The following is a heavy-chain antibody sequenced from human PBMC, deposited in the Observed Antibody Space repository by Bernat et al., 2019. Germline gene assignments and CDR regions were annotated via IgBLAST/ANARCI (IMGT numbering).Heavy chain of an antibody. Sequence: QVQLVESGGGVVQPGRSLRLSCAASGFTFSSYAMHWVRQAPGKGLEWVAVISYDGSNKYYADSVKGRFTISRDNSKNTLYLQMNSLRAEDTAVYYCARDGRGYSYGEIYYCDCWGQGTLVTVSS. CDR3: ARDGRGYSYGEIYYCDC. J-gene: IGHJ4*02. CDR2: ISYDGSNK. V-gene: IGHV3-30-3*01. D-gene: IGHD5-18*01. CDR1: GFTFSSYA.